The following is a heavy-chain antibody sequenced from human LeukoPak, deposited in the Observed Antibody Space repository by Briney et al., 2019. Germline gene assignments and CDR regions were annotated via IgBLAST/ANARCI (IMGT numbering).Heavy chain of an antibody. CDR3: ARGTGYSVFDM. Sequence: GGSLRLSCAASGFSFGSYWMHWVRQAPGKGLVWVSRINSDGGITSYADSVKGRFTISRDNAKNTLYLQMNSLRAEDTAVYYCARGTGYSVFDMWGQGTMVTVSS. D-gene: IGHD1-26*01. CDR2: INSDGGIT. CDR1: GFSFGSYW. V-gene: IGHV3-74*01. J-gene: IGHJ3*02.